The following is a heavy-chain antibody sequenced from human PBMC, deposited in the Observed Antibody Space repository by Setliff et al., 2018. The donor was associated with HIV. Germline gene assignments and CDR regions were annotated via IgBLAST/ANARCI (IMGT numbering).Heavy chain of an antibody. D-gene: IGHD2-15*01. V-gene: IGHV3-7*03. CDR1: GFTFSSHW. CDR2: IRQDGSEK. J-gene: IGHJ1*01. CDR3: ARGPASTHWSPGYFEH. Sequence: GGSLRLSCVASGFTFSSHWMSWVRQAPGKGLEWVANIRQDGSEKYYVDSVKGRFTISRDNAKNSLYLQVNSLRAEDTAVYYCARGPASTHWSPGYFEHWGQGTPVTVSS.